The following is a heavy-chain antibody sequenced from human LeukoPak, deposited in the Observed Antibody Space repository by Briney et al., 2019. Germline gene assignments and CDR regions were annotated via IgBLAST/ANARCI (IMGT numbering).Heavy chain of an antibody. CDR1: GFTVSSNY. CDR2: FYSGGST. J-gene: IGHJ4*02. V-gene: IGHV3-66*01. Sequence: PGGSRRLSCVASGFTVSSNYMSWVRQAPGKGLEWLSVFYSGGSTYYADSANGRFTMSRDNSKNTLYLQMNGLRVEDTAVYYCARVSPFDYWGQGTQVTVSS. CDR3: ARVSPFDY.